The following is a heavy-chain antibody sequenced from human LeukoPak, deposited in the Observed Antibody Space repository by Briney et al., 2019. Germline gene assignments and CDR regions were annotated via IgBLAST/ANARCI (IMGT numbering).Heavy chain of an antibody. CDR1: GDSINDHY. CDR3: ARQRCSGGSCYRVDQLYYMDV. V-gene: IGHV4-4*09. J-gene: IGHJ6*03. CDR2: IYSSVRT. D-gene: IGHD2-15*01. Sequence: PSETLSLTCTVSGDSINDHYWSWIRHPPGEGLGWIASIYSSVRTNYHPSLKSPVNISIDTSKSQFSLKLTSVTAADAGVYYCARQRCSGGSCYRVDQLYYMDVWGKGTTVTVSS.